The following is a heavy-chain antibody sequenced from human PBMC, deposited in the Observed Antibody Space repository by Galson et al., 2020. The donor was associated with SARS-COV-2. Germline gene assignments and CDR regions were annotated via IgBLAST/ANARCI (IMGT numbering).Heavy chain of an antibody. J-gene: IGHJ4*02. CDR2: ISPSDSET. Sequence: GEPLKIPCKGPGYNFDRYWITWVRQMPGNGLEWMGIISPSDSETIYSPSFQGQVTISADTSISTAYLQWNSLKASDTATYFCARRLYGDYAYVDHWGRGTPVIVSS. CDR1: GYNFDRYW. CDR3: ARRLYGDYAYVDH. V-gene: IGHV5-51*01. D-gene: IGHD5-12*01.